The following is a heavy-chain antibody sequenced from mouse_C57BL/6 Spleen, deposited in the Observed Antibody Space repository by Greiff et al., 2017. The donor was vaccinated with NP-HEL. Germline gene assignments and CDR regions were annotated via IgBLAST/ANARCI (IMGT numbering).Heavy chain of an antibody. Sequence: VQLQESGAELVRPGASVTLSCKASGYTFTDYEMHWVKQTPVHGLEWIGAIDPETGGTAYNQKFKGKAILTADKSSSTAYMELRSLTSEDSAVYYCTRYYYYGSSYYWYFDVWGTGTTVTVSS. D-gene: IGHD1-1*01. CDR2: IDPETGGT. CDR1: GYTFTDYE. J-gene: IGHJ1*03. V-gene: IGHV1-15*01. CDR3: TRYYYYGSSYYWYFDV.